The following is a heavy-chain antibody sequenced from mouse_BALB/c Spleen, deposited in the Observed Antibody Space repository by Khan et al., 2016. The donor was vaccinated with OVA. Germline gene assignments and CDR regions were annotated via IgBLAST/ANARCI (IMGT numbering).Heavy chain of an antibody. Sequence: EVKLEESGPGLVKPSQSLSLTCTVTDYSITSDYAWNWIRQFPGNTLEWMGYISYSGYTSYNPSLKSRISITRDTSKNQFFLQLNSVTTEDTATSYCARGVTTATSAWFAYWGQGTLVTVSA. V-gene: IGHV3-2*02. CDR2: ISYSGYT. CDR3: ARGVTTATSAWFAY. J-gene: IGHJ3*01. CDR1: DYSITSDYA. D-gene: IGHD1-2*01.